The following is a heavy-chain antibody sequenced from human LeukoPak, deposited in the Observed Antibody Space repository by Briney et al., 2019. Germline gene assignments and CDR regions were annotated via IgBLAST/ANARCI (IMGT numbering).Heavy chain of an antibody. Sequence: PSETLSLTCTVSGGSISSYYWSWIRQPPGKGLEWIGYIYYSGSTNYNPSLKSRVTISVDTSKNQFSLKLSSVTAADTAVYYCARDRRDGYNWGFDYWGQGTLVTVSS. CDR3: ARDRRDGYNWGFDY. J-gene: IGHJ4*02. CDR2: IYYSGST. CDR1: GGSISSYY. V-gene: IGHV4-59*01. D-gene: IGHD5-24*01.